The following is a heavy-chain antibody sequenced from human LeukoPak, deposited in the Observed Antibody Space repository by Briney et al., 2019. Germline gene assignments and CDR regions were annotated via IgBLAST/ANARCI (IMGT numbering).Heavy chain of an antibody. CDR3: ARANWNYNDYYYYYMDA. V-gene: IGHV1-2*02. CDR1: GYTFTGYY. D-gene: IGHD1-7*01. J-gene: IGHJ6*03. Sequence: ASVKVSCKASGYTFTGYYMHWVRQASGQGLEWMGWINPNSGGTNYAQKFQGRVTMTRDTSISTAYMELSRLRSDDTAVYYCARANWNYNDYYYYYMDAWGKGTTVTVSS. CDR2: INPNSGGT.